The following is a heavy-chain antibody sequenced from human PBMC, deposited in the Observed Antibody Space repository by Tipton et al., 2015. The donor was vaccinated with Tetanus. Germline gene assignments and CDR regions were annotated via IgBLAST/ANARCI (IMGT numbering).Heavy chain of an antibody. Sequence: TLSLTCAVYGGSFSDYYWNWIRQPPGRGLEWIGEINHSGSTNYNPSLKSRVTISIDTSKNHFSLRLSSVTAADTAVYYCARWEVGATKEHYWGQGALVTVSS. J-gene: IGHJ4*02. CDR2: INHSGST. CDR1: GGSFSDYY. V-gene: IGHV4-34*01. CDR3: ARWEVGATKEHY. D-gene: IGHD1-26*01.